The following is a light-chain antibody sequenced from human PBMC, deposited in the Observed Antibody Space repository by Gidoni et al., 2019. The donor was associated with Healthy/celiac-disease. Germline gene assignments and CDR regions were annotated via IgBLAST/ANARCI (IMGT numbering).Light chain of an antibody. Sequence: VLTQSPATLSWSPGERATLSCMASQSVSSYLAWYQQKPGQAPRLRIYDASNRATGIPARFSGSGSGTDVTLTISSLDPEDFAVYYCQQRSNWPKTFGQGTKLEIK. CDR3: QQRSNWPKT. CDR1: QSVSSY. CDR2: DAS. J-gene: IGKJ2*01. V-gene: IGKV3-11*01.